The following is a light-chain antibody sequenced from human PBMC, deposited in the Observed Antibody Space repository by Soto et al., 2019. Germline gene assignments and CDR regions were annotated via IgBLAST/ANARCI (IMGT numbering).Light chain of an antibody. V-gene: IGKV1-39*01. CDR3: QQYGSSGT. J-gene: IGKJ1*01. CDR2: GAS. CDR1: ENIRDF. Sequence: DIQMTQSTSSLSTSVGDRVTITCRASENIRDFVNWYQQKPGKAPNLLIYGASTLQGGVPSRFSGSGSGTDFTLTISRLEPEDFAVYYCQQYGSSGTFGQGTKVDTK.